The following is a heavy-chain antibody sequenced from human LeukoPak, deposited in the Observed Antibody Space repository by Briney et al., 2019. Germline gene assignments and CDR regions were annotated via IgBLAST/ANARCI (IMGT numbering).Heavy chain of an antibody. CDR1: GGTFSSYA. Sequence: GASVKVSCKASGGTFSSYAISWVRQAPGQGLEWMGGIIPIFGTANYAQKFQGRVTITADESTSTAYMELSSLRSEDTAVYYCARGIVMVRGVIIPYFDYWGQGTLVTVSS. CDR3: ARGIVMVRGVIIPYFDY. CDR2: IIPIFGTA. V-gene: IGHV1-69*13. J-gene: IGHJ4*02. D-gene: IGHD3-10*01.